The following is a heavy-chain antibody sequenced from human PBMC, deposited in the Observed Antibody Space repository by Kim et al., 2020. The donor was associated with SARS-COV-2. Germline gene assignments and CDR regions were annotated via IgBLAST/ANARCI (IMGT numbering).Heavy chain of an antibody. V-gene: IGHV4-39*01. CDR3: ARNWPRYYYDSSDDAFDI. Sequence: SETLSLTCTVSGGSISSSSYYWGCKRQPPGMELEWVGSTYYSGSTNYNPSLKSRVTISADTSKNQCLLKLSSVTAADAAGYYCARNWPRYYYDSSDDAFDIWGQGTMFTVSS. CDR1: GGSISSSSYY. D-gene: IGHD3-22*01. CDR2: TYYSGST. J-gene: IGHJ3*02.